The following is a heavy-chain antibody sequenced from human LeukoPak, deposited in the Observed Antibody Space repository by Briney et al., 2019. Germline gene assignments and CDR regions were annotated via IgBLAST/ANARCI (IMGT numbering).Heavy chain of an antibody. Sequence: SETLSLTCTVSGGSISSYYWSWIRQPPGKGLEWIGYIYYSGSTYYKPSLKSRVTISVDTSKNQFSLKLSSVTAADTAVYYCARHSYGYQVDYWGQGTLVTVSS. CDR1: GGSISSYY. J-gene: IGHJ4*02. D-gene: IGHD5-18*01. CDR3: ARHSYGYQVDY. V-gene: IGHV4-59*08. CDR2: IYYSGST.